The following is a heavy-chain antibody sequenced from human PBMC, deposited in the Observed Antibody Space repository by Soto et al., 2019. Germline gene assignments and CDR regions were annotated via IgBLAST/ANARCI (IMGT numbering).Heavy chain of an antibody. CDR1: GFTFSSYA. Sequence: QVQLVESGGGVVQPGRSLRLSCAASGFTFSSYAMHWVRQAPGKGLEWVAVISYDGSNKYYADSVKGRFTISRDNSKNTLYLQMNSLRAEDTAVYYCASWSLLSMVRGQWGQGTLVTVSS. D-gene: IGHD3-10*01. CDR2: ISYDGSNK. V-gene: IGHV3-30-3*01. J-gene: IGHJ4*02. CDR3: ASWSLLSMVRGQ.